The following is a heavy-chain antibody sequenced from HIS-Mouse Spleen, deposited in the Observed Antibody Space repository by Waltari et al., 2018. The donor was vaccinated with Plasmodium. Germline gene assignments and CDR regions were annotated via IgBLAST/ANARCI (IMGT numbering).Heavy chain of an antibody. V-gene: IGHV3-30*18. J-gene: IGHJ4*02. D-gene: IGHD6-6*01. Sequence: QVQLVESGGGVVQPGRSLRLSCAASGFTFSSYGMPWVRQAPGKGLGWLAVISYDGSNKTYADSVKGRFTISRDNSKNTLYLQMNSLRAEDTAVYYCAKILSYSSSPEDYWGQGTLVTVSS. CDR3: AKILSYSSSPEDY. CDR1: GFTFSSYG. CDR2: ISYDGSNK.